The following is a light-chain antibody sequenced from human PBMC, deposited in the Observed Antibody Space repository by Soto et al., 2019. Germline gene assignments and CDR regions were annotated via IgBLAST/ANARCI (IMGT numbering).Light chain of an antibody. CDR2: DVS. J-gene: IGLJ1*01. Sequence: QSALTQPRSVSGSPGQSVTISCTGTSSDVGGYNYVSWYQHHPGKAPKVMIYDVSKRPSGVPDRFSGSKSGDTASLTISGLQAEDEAEYSCFSYSTSSSLYVFGSGTKVTVL. V-gene: IGLV2-11*01. CDR1: SSDVGGYNY. CDR3: FSYSTSSSLYV.